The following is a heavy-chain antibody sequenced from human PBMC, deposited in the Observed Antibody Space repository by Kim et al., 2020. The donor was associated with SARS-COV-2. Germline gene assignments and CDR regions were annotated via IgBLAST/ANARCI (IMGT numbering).Heavy chain of an antibody. V-gene: IGHV4-61*01. D-gene: IGHD3-10*01. J-gene: IGHJ4*02. CDR1: GGSVSSGSYY. Sequence: SETLYLTCTVSGGSVSSGSYYWSWIRQPPGKGLEWIGYIYYSGSTNYNPSLKSRVTISVDTSKNQFSLKLSSVTAADTAVYYCARWFGELSPSPDYWGQGTLVTVSS. CDR2: IYYSGST. CDR3: ARWFGELSPSPDY.